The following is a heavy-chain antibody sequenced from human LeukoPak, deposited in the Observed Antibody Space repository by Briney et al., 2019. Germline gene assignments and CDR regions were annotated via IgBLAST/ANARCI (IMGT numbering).Heavy chain of an antibody. J-gene: IGHJ4*02. CDR2: IKPDGSSM. CDR3: ATLYGGSTDY. V-gene: IGHV3-74*01. D-gene: IGHD5-12*01. Sequence: GGSLRLSCAASGFTFSSYWMNWVRQAPGKGLVWVSRIKPDGSSMSYADSVQGRFTISRDNAKNTLYLQMNSLRAEDTAVYYCATLYGGSTDYWGQRTLVTVSS. CDR1: GFTFSSYW.